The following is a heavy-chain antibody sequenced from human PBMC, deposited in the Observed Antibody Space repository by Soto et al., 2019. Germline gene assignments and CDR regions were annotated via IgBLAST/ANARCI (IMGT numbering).Heavy chain of an antibody. D-gene: IGHD5-18*01. J-gene: IGHJ4*02. CDR2: ISSSSSYI. CDR3: ARGGKTAMAAFDY. CDR1: GFTFSSYS. Sequence: VGSLRLSCAASGFTFSSYSMNWVRQAPGKGLEWVSSISSSSSYIYYADSVKGRFTISRDNAKNSLYLQMNSLRAEDTAVYYCARGGKTAMAAFDYWGQGTLVTVSS. V-gene: IGHV3-21*01.